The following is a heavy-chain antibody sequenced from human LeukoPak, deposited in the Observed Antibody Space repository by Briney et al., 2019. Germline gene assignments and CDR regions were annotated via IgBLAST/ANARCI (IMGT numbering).Heavy chain of an antibody. Sequence: SETLSLTCTVSGDSMGSYYWSFIRQPAGKGLEWIGRIHTSGTTWYNASLKSRVTISVDTSKNQFSLKLSSVTAADTAVYYCARGLVVRGPMGYWGQGTLVTVSS. CDR3: ARGLVVRGPMGY. J-gene: IGHJ4*02. V-gene: IGHV4-4*07. D-gene: IGHD3-10*01. CDR1: GDSMGSYY. CDR2: IHTSGTT.